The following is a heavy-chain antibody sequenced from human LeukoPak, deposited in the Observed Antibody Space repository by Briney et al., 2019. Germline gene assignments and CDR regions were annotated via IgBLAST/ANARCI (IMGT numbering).Heavy chain of an antibody. CDR3: ARAFNDAFDI. V-gene: IGHV3-11*04. J-gene: IGHJ3*02. Sequence: PGGSLRLSCAASGFTFRDYYMGWIRQAPGKGLEWILYITNRGTTTYIADSVKGRFAISRDNAKSSLYLQMNSLRAEDTAVYYCARAFNDAFDIWGQGTVVTVSS. CDR2: ITNRGTTT. CDR1: GFTFRDYY.